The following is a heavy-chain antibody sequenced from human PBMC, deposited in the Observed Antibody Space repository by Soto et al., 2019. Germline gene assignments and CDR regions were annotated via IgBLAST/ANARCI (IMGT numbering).Heavy chain of an antibody. CDR3: AKDGGSSGSCLDY. CDR1: GFTFSSYG. D-gene: IGHD1-26*01. CDR2: ISYDGSNK. V-gene: IGHV3-30*18. J-gene: IGHJ4*02. Sequence: PGGSLRLSCAASGFTFSSYGMHWVRQAPGKGLEWVAVISYDGSNKYYADSVKGRFTISRDNSKNTLYLQMNSLRAEDTAVYYCAKDGGSSGSCLDYWGQGTLVTVSS.